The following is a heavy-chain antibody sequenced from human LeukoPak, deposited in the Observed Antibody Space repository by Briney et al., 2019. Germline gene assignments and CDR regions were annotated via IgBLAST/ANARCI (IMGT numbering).Heavy chain of an antibody. V-gene: IGHV4-39*07. D-gene: IGHD1-26*01. CDR2: IYYSGST. CDR1: GGSISSSSYY. J-gene: IGHJ6*02. CDR3: ATQTTILSLGLYGMDV. Sequence: SETLSLTCTVSGGSISSSSYYWGWIRQPPGKGLEWIGSIYYSGSTYYNPSLKSRVTISVDTSKNQFSLKLSSVTAADTAVYYCATQTTILSLGLYGMDVWGQGTTVTVSS.